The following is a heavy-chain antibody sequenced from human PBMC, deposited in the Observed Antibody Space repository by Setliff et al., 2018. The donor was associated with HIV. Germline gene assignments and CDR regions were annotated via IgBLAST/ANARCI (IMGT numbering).Heavy chain of an antibody. CDR3: ARSPQVTIFGIKIKPPGGPDL. Sequence: PGGSLRLSCRASAFTFSDYWMTWVRQAPGGGLQWVANIKDDGSEKNYLDSIKGRFTIFRDNARNSLYLQMTSLRAEDSGVYYCARSPQVTIFGIKIKPPGGPDLWGQGTTVTVS. CDR1: AFTFSDYW. V-gene: IGHV3-7*01. CDR2: IKDDGSEK. D-gene: IGHD3-3*01. J-gene: IGHJ6*02.